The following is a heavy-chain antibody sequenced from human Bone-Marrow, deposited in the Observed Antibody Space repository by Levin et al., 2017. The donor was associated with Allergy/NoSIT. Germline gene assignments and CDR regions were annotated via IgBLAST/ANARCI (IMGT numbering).Heavy chain of an antibody. V-gene: IGHV3-21*01. CDR1: GFPFSTYG. Sequence: GGSLRLSCATSGFPFSTYGMAWVRQAPGEGLEWLASISTRSTYIHYADSVKGRFTISRDNANNSLSLQMNRLRREDTAVYYCARAAGAAGRGGMDVWGQGTMVTVSS. D-gene: IGHD6-13*01. CDR2: ISTRSTYI. J-gene: IGHJ6*02. CDR3: ARAAGAAGRGGMDV.